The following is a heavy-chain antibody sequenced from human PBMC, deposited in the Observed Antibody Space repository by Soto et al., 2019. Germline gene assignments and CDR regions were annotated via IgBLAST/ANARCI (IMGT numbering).Heavy chain of an antibody. CDR2: ISYDGSET. V-gene: IGHV3-33*01. CDR1: GFTFSSYA. J-gene: IGHJ4*02. CDR3: ARDWVSSGYKSLDH. D-gene: IGHD3-22*01. Sequence: QVQLVESGGGVVQPGTSLRLSCTASGFTFSSYAMHWVRQAPGKGLEWVAVISYDGSETKYGDSVKGRFIISRDNSKNTLYVQLNALRVEDTAIYYCARDWVSSGYKSLDHWGQGTLVSVSS.